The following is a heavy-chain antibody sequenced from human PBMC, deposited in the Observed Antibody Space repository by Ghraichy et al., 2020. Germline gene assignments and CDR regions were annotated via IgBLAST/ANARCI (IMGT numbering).Heavy chain of an antibody. Sequence: SETLSFTCTVSGGSISSGSYYWTWIRQPAGKGLEWIGRIYTSGSTNYNPSLKSRVTISVDTSKNQFSLKLGSVTAADTAVYFCARGSDFTWLYSTYYYMDVWGKGTSVTVSS. J-gene: IGHJ6*03. V-gene: IGHV4-61*02. CDR2: IYTSGST. D-gene: IGHD3-9*01. CDR1: GGSISSGSYY. CDR3: ARGSDFTWLYSTYYYMDV.